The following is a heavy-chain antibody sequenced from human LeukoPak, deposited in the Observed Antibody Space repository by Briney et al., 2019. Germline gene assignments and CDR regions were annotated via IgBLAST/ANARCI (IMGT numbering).Heavy chain of an antibody. V-gene: IGHV1-46*01. D-gene: IGHD3-22*01. CDR3: ARAHYYDSSDYGGIEH. CDR2: INPSGGST. J-gene: IGHJ1*01. Sequence: ASVMVSCKASGYTFTSYFMHWVRQAPGQGVEWMGIINPSGGSTNYAQKFQGRVTMTRDTSTSTVYMELSSLRSEDTAVYYCARAHYYDSSDYGGIEHWGQGTLVTVSS. CDR1: GYTFTSYF.